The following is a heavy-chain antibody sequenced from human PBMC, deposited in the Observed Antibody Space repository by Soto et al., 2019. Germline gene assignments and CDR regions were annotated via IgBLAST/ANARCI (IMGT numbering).Heavy chain of an antibody. CDR3: ARTFDYYGMDV. CDR1: GYSIAGGYY. V-gene: IGHV4-38-2*01. J-gene: IGHJ6*02. CDR2: IYHAGSV. Sequence: SETLSLTCAVSGYSIAGGYYWAWIRQSPGKVLEWIGSIYHAGSVYHNPSLNSRVAGSLDTSKNHFSLKLTSVTAADTAVYYCARTFDYYGMDVWGQGTTVTVSS.